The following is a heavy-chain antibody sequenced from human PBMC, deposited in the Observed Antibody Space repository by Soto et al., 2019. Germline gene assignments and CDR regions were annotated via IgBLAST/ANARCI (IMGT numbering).Heavy chain of an antibody. CDR1: GFTFSNAW. D-gene: IGHD3-10*01. V-gene: IGHV3-15*01. CDR2: IKSKTDGGTT. J-gene: IGHJ5*02. Sequence: GGSLRLSCAASGFTFSNAWMSWVRQAPGKGLEWVGRIKSKTDGGTTDYAAPVKGRFTISRDDSKNTLYLQMNSLKTEDTAVYYCTTHPGSGSYYKEPNNWFDPWGQGTLVTVSS. CDR3: TTHPGSGSYYKEPNNWFDP.